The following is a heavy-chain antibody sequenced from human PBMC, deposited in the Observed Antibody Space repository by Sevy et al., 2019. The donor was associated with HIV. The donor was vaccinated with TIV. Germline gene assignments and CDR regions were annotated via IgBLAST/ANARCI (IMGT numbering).Heavy chain of an antibody. Sequence: GGSLRLSCAASGFAFSNYYAMHWVRQAPGKGLEWVALISYDGSYKYYADSVKGRFTISRDNFKNTLFLQMNSLTTEDTAVYYCARPRANYVDHYFFYAMDVWGQGTTVNVSS. CDR1: GFAFSNYYA. J-gene: IGHJ6*02. CDR3: ARPRANYVDHYFFYAMDV. D-gene: IGHD4-17*01. V-gene: IGHV3-30-3*01. CDR2: ISYDGSYK.